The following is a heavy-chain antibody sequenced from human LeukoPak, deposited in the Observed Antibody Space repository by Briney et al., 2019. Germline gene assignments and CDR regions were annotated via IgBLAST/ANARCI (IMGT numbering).Heavy chain of an antibody. V-gene: IGHV3-30-3*01. Sequence: PGGSLRLSCAASGFTFSDYAMHWVRQAPGKGLEWVAVISCDGSNECYADSVKGRFTISRDNSKNTLYLQMNSLRGEDTAVYYCARGAPRNYDFWSGPFDYWGQGSLVTVSS. CDR2: ISCDGSNE. CDR1: GFTFSDYA. CDR3: ARGAPRNYDFWSGPFDY. J-gene: IGHJ4*02. D-gene: IGHD3-3*01.